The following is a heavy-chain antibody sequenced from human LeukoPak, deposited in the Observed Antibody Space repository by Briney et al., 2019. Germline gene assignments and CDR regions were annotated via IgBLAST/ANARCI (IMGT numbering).Heavy chain of an antibody. Sequence: PGGSLRLSCAASGFTFDDYAMHWVRQAPGKGLEWVSGISWNSGSIGYADSVKGRFTISRDNAKNSLYLQMNSLRAEDTALYYCARFGESPYYYYYYGMDAWGQGTTVTVSS. CDR2: ISWNSGSI. CDR1: GFTFDDYA. D-gene: IGHD3-16*01. V-gene: IGHV3-9*01. CDR3: ARFGESPYYYYYYGMDA. J-gene: IGHJ6*02.